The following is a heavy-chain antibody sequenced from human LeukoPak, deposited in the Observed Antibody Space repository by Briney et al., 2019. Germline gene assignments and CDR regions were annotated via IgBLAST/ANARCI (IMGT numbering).Heavy chain of an antibody. CDR2: IRYDGSNK. D-gene: IGHD1-1*01. V-gene: IGHV3-30*02. Sequence: PGGSLRLSCAVSGFTFSSYAMHWVRQAPGKGLEWVAFIRYDGSNKYYADSVKGRFTISRDNSKNTLYLQMNSLRAEDTAVYYCARQRGQLERRGNWFDPWGQGTLVTVSS. J-gene: IGHJ5*02. CDR3: ARQRGQLERRGNWFDP. CDR1: GFTFSSYA.